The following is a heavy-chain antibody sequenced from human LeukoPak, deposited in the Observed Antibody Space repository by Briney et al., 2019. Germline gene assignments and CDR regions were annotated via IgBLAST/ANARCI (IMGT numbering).Heavy chain of an antibody. CDR2: SYSGGSS. J-gene: IGHJ4*02. V-gene: IGHV3-53*01. D-gene: IGHD6-13*01. CDR1: GFTVSSNY. Sequence: GGSLRLSCAASGFTVSSNYMSWVRQAPGKGLKWVSVSYSGGSSYYADSVKGRFTISRDNAKNSLYLQMNSLRAEDTAVYYCARDRWGTNRRYSSFGFDYWGQGTLVTVSS. CDR3: ARDRWGTNRRYSSFGFDY.